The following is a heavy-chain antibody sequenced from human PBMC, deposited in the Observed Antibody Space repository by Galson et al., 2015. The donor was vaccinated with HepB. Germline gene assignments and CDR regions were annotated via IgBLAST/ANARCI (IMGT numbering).Heavy chain of an antibody. J-gene: IGHJ3*02. CDR1: GGTFSSYA. CDR3: ARDRWQGYYDFWSGYYTHAFDI. CDR2: IIPIFGTA. D-gene: IGHD3-3*01. Sequence: SCKASGGTFSSYAISWVRQAPGQGLEWMGGIIPIFGTANYAQKFQGRVTITADESTSTAYMELSSLRSEDTAVYYCARDRWQGYYDFWSGYYTHAFDIWGQGTMVTVSS. V-gene: IGHV1-69*01.